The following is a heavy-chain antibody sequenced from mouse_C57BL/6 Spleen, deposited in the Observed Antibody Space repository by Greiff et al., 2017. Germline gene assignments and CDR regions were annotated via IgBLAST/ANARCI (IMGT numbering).Heavy chain of an antibody. D-gene: IGHD4-1*01. CDR2: IDPSDSYT. CDR1: GYTFTSYW. Sequence: QVQLQQPGAELVMPGASVKLSCKASGYTFTSYWMHWVKQRPGQGLEWIGEIDPSDSYTNYNQKFKGKSTLTVDKSYSTAYMQLSSRTSEDSAVYYCALNWDWYFDVWGTGTTVTVSS. J-gene: IGHJ1*03. V-gene: IGHV1-69*01. CDR3: ALNWDWYFDV.